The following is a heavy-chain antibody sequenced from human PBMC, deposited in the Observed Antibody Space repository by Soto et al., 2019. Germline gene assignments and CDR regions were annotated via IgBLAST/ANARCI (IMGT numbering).Heavy chain of an antibody. CDR3: ARCDDSSGLYYFDY. Sequence: PSETLSLTCTVSGGSISSGGYYWSWIRQHPGKGLEWIGYIYYSGSTYYNPSLKSQVTISVDTSKNQFSLKLSSVTAADPAVYYCARCDDSSGLYYFDYWGQGTLVTVSS. D-gene: IGHD3-22*01. V-gene: IGHV4-31*02. J-gene: IGHJ4*02. CDR2: IYYSGST. CDR1: GGSISSGGYY.